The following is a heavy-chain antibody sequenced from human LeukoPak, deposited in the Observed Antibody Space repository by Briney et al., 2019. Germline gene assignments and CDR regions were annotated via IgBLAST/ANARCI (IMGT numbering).Heavy chain of an antibody. Sequence: GGSLRLSCAASGLTFSTYGMSWVRQAPGKGLEWVSGISGSGGSTYYADSVKGRFTISRDNSKNTLYMQMNSLRAEDTAVYYCARDRDPGYNDSSGYRRVNAFDIWGQGTMVTVSS. CDR2: ISGSGGST. CDR1: GLTFSTYG. CDR3: ARDRDPGYNDSSGYRRVNAFDI. D-gene: IGHD3-22*01. J-gene: IGHJ3*02. V-gene: IGHV3-23*01.